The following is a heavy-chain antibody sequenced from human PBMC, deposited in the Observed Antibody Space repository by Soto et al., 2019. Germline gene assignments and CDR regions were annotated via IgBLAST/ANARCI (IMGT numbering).Heavy chain of an antibody. V-gene: IGHV1-46*01. Sequence: ASVKVSCKASGYTFTSYYMHWVRQAPGQGLEWMGIINPSGGSTSYAQKFQGRVTMTRDTSTSTVYMELSSLRSEDTAVYYCARDLRAVAGTYYYYGMDVWGQGTTVTVSS. J-gene: IGHJ6*02. CDR3: ARDLRAVAGTYYYYGMDV. CDR2: INPSGGST. CDR1: GYTFTSYY. D-gene: IGHD6-19*01.